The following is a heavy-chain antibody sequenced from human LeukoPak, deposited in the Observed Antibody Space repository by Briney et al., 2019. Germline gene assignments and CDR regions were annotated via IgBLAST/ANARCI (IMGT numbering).Heavy chain of an antibody. J-gene: IGHJ6*02. Sequence: PSETLYLTCAVYGGSFSGYYWSWIRQPPGKGVEWIGEINHSGSTNYNPSLKSRVTISVDTSKNQFSLKLSSVTAADTAVYYCARVKRSIAARRVYYGMDVWGQGTTVTVSS. D-gene: IGHD6-6*01. CDR2: INHSGST. CDR1: GGSFSGYY. CDR3: ARVKRSIAARRVYYGMDV. V-gene: IGHV4-34*01.